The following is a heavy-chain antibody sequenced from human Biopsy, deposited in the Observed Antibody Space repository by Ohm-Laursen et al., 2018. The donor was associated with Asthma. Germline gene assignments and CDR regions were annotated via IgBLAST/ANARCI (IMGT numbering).Heavy chain of an antibody. Sequence: SLRLSCAASGFTFRSYAMHWVRQAPGKGLEWVAVGGSDYDGDLKYYADSVNGRFTVSRDDSKNTLYLQMNSLRPADTAVYYCARDVMEWYLPAFDFWGQGTRVTVS. V-gene: IGHV3-30-3*01. J-gene: IGHJ4*02. CDR3: ARDVMEWYLPAFDF. D-gene: IGHD2-8*01. CDR1: GFTFRSYA. CDR2: GGSDYDGDLK.